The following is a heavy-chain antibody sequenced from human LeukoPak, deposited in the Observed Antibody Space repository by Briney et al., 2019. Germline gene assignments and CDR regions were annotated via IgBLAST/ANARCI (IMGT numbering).Heavy chain of an antibody. V-gene: IGHV3-7*04. CDR2: IKQDGTDK. J-gene: IGHJ4*02. Sequence: PGGSLRLSCAASGFTFTNYWVTWVRQAPGEGLEWVANIKQDGTDKFYVDSVKGRFTISRDNAKNSLFLQMSSLRVEDTAVYFCARHLSGTFDYWGQGTLVTVSS. D-gene: IGHD1-1*01. CDR1: GFTFTNYW. CDR3: ARHLSGTFDY.